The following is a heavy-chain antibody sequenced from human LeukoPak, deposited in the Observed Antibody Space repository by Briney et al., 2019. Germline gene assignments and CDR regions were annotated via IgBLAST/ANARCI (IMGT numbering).Heavy chain of an antibody. D-gene: IGHD6-13*01. CDR2: ISPSGDIT. J-gene: IGHJ6*03. V-gene: IGHV3-23*01. CDR1: GFTFSNHG. CDR3: ARPYSSGRYSSSWYGNYYYYYMDV. Sequence: GVSLRLSCAASGFTFSNHGMSWVRQAPGKGLEWVSGISPSGDITYYADSVKGRFTISRDNSKNTLYLEVISLTAADTAVYYCARPYSSGRYSSSWYGNYYYYYMDVWGKGTTVTISS.